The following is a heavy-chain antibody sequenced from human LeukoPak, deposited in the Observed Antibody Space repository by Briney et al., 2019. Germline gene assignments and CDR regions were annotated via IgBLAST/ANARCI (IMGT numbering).Heavy chain of an antibody. CDR1: GYTFTSYA. CDR2: INAGNGNT. Sequence: ASVKVSCKASGYTFTSYAMHWVRQAPGQRLEWMGWINAGNGNTKYSQKFQGRVTITRDTSASTAYMELSSLRSEDTAVYYCAREEVVKGAFDIWGQGTMVTVSS. D-gene: IGHD3-22*01. J-gene: IGHJ3*02. CDR3: AREEVVKGAFDI. V-gene: IGHV1-3*01.